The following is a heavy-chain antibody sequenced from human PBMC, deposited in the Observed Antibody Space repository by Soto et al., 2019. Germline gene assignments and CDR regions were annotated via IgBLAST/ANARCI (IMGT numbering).Heavy chain of an antibody. CDR3: ARASYFRPSGSYYFVS. CDR1: DDSLTTNKYA. V-gene: IGHV4-31*03. Sequence: QVQLQESGPGLVKPSQTLSLTCTVSDDSLTTNKYAWTWIRQNPEKGLEWIGYVYSNGNTRSSPSLQSRVSMSVDTSKSHFSRRLSSVTAADTAVYFCARASYFRPSGSYYFVSWGQGTLVTVSS. CDR2: VYSNGNT. D-gene: IGHD3-10*01. J-gene: IGHJ4*02.